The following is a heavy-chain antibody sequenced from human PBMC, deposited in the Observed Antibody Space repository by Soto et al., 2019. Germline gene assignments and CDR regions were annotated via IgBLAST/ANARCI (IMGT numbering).Heavy chain of an antibody. J-gene: IGHJ3*02. CDR3: AADRGGHGRYNYGDYLAFDI. CDR1: GGTFSSYA. CDR2: IIPIFGTA. V-gene: IGHV1-69*13. D-gene: IGHD4-17*01. Sequence: SVKVSCKASGGTFSSYAISWVRQAPGQGLEWMGEIIPIFGTANYAQKFQGRVTITADESTSTAYMELSSLRSEDTAVYYCAADRGGHGRYNYGDYLAFDIWGQGTMVTVSS.